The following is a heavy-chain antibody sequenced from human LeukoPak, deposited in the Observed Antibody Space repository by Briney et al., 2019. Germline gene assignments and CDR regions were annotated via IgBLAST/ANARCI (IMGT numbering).Heavy chain of an antibody. CDR2: INHNSGGT. CDR1: GYTFTGYY. V-gene: IGHV1-2*02. CDR3: ARDPYIGWSGYSY. J-gene: IGHJ4*02. Sequence: GASVKVSCKASGYTFTGYYMHWVRQAPGQGLEWMGWINHNSGGTNYAQKFQGRVTMTRDTSISTAYMELSRLRSDDTAVYYCARDPYIGWSGYSYWGQGTLVTVSS. D-gene: IGHD3-3*01.